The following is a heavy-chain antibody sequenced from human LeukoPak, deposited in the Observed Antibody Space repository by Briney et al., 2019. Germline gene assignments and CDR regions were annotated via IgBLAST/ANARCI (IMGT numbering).Heavy chain of an antibody. CDR1: GFTFPNSA. CDR2: IVLGACNK. J-gene: IGHJ5*02. V-gene: IGHV1-58*02. D-gene: IGHD3-3*01. CDR3: AAQRGASLHDFWSTRLFDP. Sequence: GASVKVSCQASGFTFPNSAMQWLRQARGQRLAWIGWIVLGACNKDYPHKFHDRVTITRDISTNTAYMGLDSLGSEDTAVYYCAAQRGASLHDFWSTRLFDPWGQGTLVTVSS.